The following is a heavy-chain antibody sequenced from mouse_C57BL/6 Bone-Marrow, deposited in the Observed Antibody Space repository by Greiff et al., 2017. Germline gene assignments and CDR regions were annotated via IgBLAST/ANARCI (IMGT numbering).Heavy chain of an antibody. CDR3: TVTLYGSSYAWFAY. Sequence: EVKLVESGGGLVQPGGSMKLSCVASGFTFSNYWMNWVRQSPEKGLEWVAQIRLKSDNYATHYAESVKGRFTISRDDSKSSVYLLMNNLRAEDTGIYYCTVTLYGSSYAWFAYWGQGTLVTVSA. J-gene: IGHJ3*01. D-gene: IGHD1-1*01. CDR1: GFTFSNYW. CDR2: IRLKSDNYAT. V-gene: IGHV6-3*01.